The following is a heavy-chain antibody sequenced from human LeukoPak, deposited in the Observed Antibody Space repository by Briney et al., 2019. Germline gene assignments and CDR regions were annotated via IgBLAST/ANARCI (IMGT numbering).Heavy chain of an antibody. CDR2: INPNSGGT. Sequence: GASVKVSCKASGYTFTGYYMHWVRQAPGQGLEWMGWINPNSGGTNYAQKFQGRVTMTRDTSISTAYMELSSLRSEDAAVYYCARGGYYDIPPWGQGTLVTVSS. J-gene: IGHJ5*02. D-gene: IGHD3-9*01. CDR1: GYTFTGYY. CDR3: ARGGYYDIPP. V-gene: IGHV1-2*02.